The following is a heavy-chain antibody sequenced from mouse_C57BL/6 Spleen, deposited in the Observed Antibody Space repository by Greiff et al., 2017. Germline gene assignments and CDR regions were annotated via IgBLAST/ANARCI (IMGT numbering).Heavy chain of an antibody. D-gene: IGHD2-4*01. J-gene: IGHJ2*01. CDR2: ISSGSSTI. CDR1: GFTFSDYG. Sequence: EVMLVESGGGLVKPGGSLKLSCAASGFTFSDYGMHWVRQAPEKGLEWVAYISSGSSTIYYADTVKGRFTISRDNATNTLFLQLTSLRSEDTARYDCARSYDYGGGDYWGQGTTLTVSS. CDR3: ARSYDYGGGDY. V-gene: IGHV5-17*01.